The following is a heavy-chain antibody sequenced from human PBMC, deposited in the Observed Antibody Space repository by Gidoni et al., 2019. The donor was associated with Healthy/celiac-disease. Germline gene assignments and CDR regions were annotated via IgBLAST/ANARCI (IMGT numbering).Heavy chain of an antibody. CDR1: GFTFSSYA. D-gene: IGHD2-15*01. CDR2: ISGSGGST. Sequence: EVQLLESGGGLVQPGGSLRLSCAASGFTFSSYAMRWVRQAPGKGLEWVSAISGSGGSTYYADSVKGRFTISRDNSKNTLYLQMNSLRAEDTAVYYCAKEGIVVVVAAMEYYYYGMDVWGQGTTVTVSS. CDR3: AKEGIVVVVAAMEYYYYGMDV. V-gene: IGHV3-23*01. J-gene: IGHJ6*02.